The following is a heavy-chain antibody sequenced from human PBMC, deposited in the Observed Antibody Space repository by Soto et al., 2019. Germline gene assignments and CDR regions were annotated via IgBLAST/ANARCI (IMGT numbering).Heavy chain of an antibody. CDR3: ARDSSGWYGFDY. CDR1: GFSLTTRGVG. CDR2: IYWDDDE. V-gene: IGHV2-5*02. J-gene: IGHJ4*02. D-gene: IGHD6-19*01. Sequence: QITLKESGPTLVKPTQTLTLNCTFSGFSLTTRGVGVAWIRQPPGKALEWLALIYWDDDERYSPSLKSRLTITKDSSKNQVVLTMTNMDPVDTATYYCARDSSGWYGFDYWGQGTLVTVSS.